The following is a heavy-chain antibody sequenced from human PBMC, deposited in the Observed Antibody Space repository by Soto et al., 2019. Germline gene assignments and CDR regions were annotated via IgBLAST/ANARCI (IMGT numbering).Heavy chain of an antibody. CDR3: ARGYDTALAPIF. CDR1: GGSFSSYH. D-gene: IGHD5-18*01. V-gene: IGHV4-34*01. Sequence: TLSLTCAVYGGSFSSYHWSWIRQTPGKGLEWIGEINHLTTTNYNPSLKSRVIISLDTPKNQFSLKLSSVTAADTAVYYCARGYDTALAPIFWGQGILVTVSS. J-gene: IGHJ4*02. CDR2: INHLTTT.